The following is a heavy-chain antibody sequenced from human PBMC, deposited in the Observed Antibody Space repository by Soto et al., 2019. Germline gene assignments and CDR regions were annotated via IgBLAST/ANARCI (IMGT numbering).Heavy chain of an antibody. V-gene: IGHV5-51*01. CDR1: GYSFTSYW. D-gene: IGHD6-13*01. CDR3: ARHAAFIAAAGIDYYYGMDV. CDR2: IYPGDSDN. Sequence: GESLKISCKRSGYSFTSYWIGWLRQMPGKGLEWRGIIYPGDSDNRYGPSFQGQVTISADKSISTAYLQWSSLKASDTAMYYCARHAAFIAAAGIDYYYGMDVWGQGTTVTVSS. J-gene: IGHJ6*02.